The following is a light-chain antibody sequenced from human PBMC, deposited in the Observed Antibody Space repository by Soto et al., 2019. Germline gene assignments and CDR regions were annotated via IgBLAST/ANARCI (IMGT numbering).Light chain of an antibody. J-gene: IGLJ3*02. CDR3: AAWDDSLSGVV. V-gene: IGLV1-47*01. CDR1: SSNIGSNY. CDR2: RND. Sequence: QSVLTQPTSASGTPGQRVTISCSGSSSNIGSNYVYWYQQLPGTATKLLIYRNDQRPSGVPDRFSGSKSGTSASLAISGLRSDDEADYYCAAWDDSLSGVVFGGGTQLTVL.